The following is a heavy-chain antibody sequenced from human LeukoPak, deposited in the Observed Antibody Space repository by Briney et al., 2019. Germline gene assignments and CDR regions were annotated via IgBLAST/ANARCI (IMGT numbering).Heavy chain of an antibody. V-gene: IGHV3-43*01. CDR3: AKSIRSRDWGVQH. CDR2: IRWDGGSP. Sequence: PGGSLRLSFAASGFTFGGYTMHWVRPAPGKGLEWGPLIRWDGGSPYYSDSLEGRFTIFRGHRQNFLLLPINSLRTEDTALYYCAKSIRSRDWGVQHWGQGTLVTVSS. J-gene: IGHJ1*01. D-gene: IGHD3-10*01. CDR1: GFTFGGYT.